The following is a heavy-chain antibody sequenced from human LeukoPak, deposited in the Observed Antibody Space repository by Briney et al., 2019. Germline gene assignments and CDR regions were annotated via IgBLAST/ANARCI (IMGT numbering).Heavy chain of an antibody. Sequence: GGSLRLSCAASGFTFSSYAMSWVCQAPGKGLEWVSAISGSGGSTYYADSVKGRFTISRDNPKNTLYLQMNSLRAEDTAVYYCAKDAIPITIFGVVIGWFDPWGQGTLVTVSS. CDR2: ISGSGGST. D-gene: IGHD3-3*01. CDR3: AKDAIPITIFGVVIGWFDP. V-gene: IGHV3-23*01. CDR1: GFTFSSYA. J-gene: IGHJ5*02.